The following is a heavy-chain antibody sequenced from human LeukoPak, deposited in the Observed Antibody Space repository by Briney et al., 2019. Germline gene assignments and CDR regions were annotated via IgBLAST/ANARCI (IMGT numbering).Heavy chain of an antibody. CDR2: IIPIFGTA. Sequence: SVKVSCKASGGTFSSYAISWVRQAPGHGLEWMGGIIPIFGTANYAQKFQGRVTITTDESTSTAYMELSSLRSEDTAVYYCARTYDSSGYVYYFDYWGQGTLVTVSS. D-gene: IGHD3-22*01. V-gene: IGHV1-69*05. CDR1: GGTFSSYA. J-gene: IGHJ4*02. CDR3: ARTYDSSGYVYYFDY.